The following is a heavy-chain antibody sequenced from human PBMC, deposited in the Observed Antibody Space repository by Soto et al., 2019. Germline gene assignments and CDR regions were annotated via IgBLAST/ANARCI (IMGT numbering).Heavy chain of an antibody. CDR3: ARREIQGPIDY. CDR1: GYSISSSNW. V-gene: IGHV4-28*01. J-gene: IGHJ4*02. Sequence: QVQLQESGPGLVKPSDTLSPTCAVSGYSISSSNWWGWIRQPPGKGLEWIGYIYYSGTTYYNPSLKSRVTMSVDTSNNQFSLKLTSVTAVDTAVYYCARREIQGPIDYWGQGTLVTVSS. CDR2: IYYSGTT. D-gene: IGHD1-26*01.